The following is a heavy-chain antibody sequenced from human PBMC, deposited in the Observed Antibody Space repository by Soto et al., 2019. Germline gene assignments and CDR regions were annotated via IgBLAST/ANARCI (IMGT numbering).Heavy chain of an antibody. CDR1: GFTFGSYW. CDR2: IKQDGSEK. Sequence: EVQLVASGGGLVQPGGSLRLSCAASGFTFGSYWMSWVRQAPGKGLEWVANIKQDGSEKYYVDSVKGRFTISRDNAKNSLYLQVNSLRAEDTAVYYCARAQTSGWYVSNWGQGTLVTVSS. J-gene: IGHJ4*02. CDR3: ARAQTSGWYVSN. V-gene: IGHV3-7*01. D-gene: IGHD6-19*01.